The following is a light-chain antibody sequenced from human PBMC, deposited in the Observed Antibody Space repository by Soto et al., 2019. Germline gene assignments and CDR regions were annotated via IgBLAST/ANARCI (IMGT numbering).Light chain of an antibody. Sequence: EIVLTQSPGTLSLSPGDRATLSCRASQSVSDSYLAWYQQRPGQAPRLLIYGASIRATDIPARFIGSGSGTEFTLTISSLQSEDFAVYYCQQYINWPRTFGQGTKVDIK. CDR2: GAS. V-gene: IGKV3-15*01. J-gene: IGKJ1*01. CDR3: QQYINWPRT. CDR1: QSVSDSY.